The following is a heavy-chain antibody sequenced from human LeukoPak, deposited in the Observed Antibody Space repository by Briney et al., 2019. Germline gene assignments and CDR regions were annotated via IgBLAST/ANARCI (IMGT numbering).Heavy chain of an antibody. D-gene: IGHD4-11*01. CDR2: IYSGGST. V-gene: IGHV3-53*01. CDR1: GFTVSSNY. J-gene: IGHJ6*02. Sequence: GGSLRLSCAASGFTVSSNYMSWVRQAPGKGLEWVSVIYSGGSTYYADCVKGRFTISRDNSKNTLYLQMNSLRAEDTAVYYCAREYYRYGMDVWGQGTTVTVSS. CDR3: AREYYRYGMDV.